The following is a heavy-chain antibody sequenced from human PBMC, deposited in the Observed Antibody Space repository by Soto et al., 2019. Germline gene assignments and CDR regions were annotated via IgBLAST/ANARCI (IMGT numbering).Heavy chain of an antibody. CDR1: GGTFNSFS. J-gene: IGHJ5*02. CDR3: TRRGRQSANWFDP. V-gene: IGHV1-69*06. Sequence: QVQLVQSGAEVKTPGSSVKVSCKASGGTFNSFSIDWVRQAPGQGLEWMGGIIPMSGRPNYARRFQGRVTFSADKSTNSVYMELNRLTHEDTAVYYCTRRGRQSANWFDPWGQGTLVTVSS. CDR2: IIPMSGRP.